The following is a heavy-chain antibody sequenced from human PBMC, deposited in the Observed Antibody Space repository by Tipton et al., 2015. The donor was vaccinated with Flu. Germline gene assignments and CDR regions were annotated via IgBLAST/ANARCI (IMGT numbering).Heavy chain of an antibody. CDR3: ARRNPSSFFYMDV. CDR2: IYYSGST. V-gene: IGHV4-39*01. D-gene: IGHD6-13*01. CDR1: GGSISSSSYY. J-gene: IGHJ6*03. Sequence: TLSLTCTVSGGSISSSSYYWGWIRQPPGKGLEWIGSIYYSGSTYYNPPLKSRLTISVDTSKNQFSLKLSSVTAADTAVYYCARRNPSSFFYMDVWGKGTTVTVSS.